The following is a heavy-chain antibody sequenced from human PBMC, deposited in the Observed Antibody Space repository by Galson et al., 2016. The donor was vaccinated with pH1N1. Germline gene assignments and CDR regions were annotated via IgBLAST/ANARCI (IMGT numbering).Heavy chain of an antibody. D-gene: IGHD4-17*01. CDR2: ISSTGSTI. Sequence: SLRLSCAASGFTFSDYYMSWIRQAPGKGLEWVSYISSTGSTIYYADSVKGRFTVSRGNAKNSLYLQTNSLRAEDTAVYYCAREGRSDYGDYDGNYYGMDVWGQGTTVTVSS. CDR1: GFTFSDYY. V-gene: IGHV3-11*04. J-gene: IGHJ6*02. CDR3: AREGRSDYGDYDGNYYGMDV.